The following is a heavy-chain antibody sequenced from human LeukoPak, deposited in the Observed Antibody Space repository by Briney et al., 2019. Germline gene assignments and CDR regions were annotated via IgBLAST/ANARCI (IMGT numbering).Heavy chain of an antibody. CDR3: AKDLPLIVVVPAAITFDY. V-gene: IGHV3-30*02. J-gene: IGHJ4*02. CDR2: IRYDGSNK. CDR1: GFTFSSYG. Sequence: PGGSLRLSCAASGFTFSSYGMHWVRQAPGKGLEWVAFIRYDGSNKYYADSVKGRFTISRDNSKNTLYLQMNSLRAGDTAVYYCAKDLPLIVVVPAAITFDYWGQGTLVTVSS. D-gene: IGHD2-2*02.